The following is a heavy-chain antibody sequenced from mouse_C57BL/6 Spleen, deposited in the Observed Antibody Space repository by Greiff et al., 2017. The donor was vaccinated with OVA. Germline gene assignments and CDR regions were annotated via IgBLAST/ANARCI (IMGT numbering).Heavy chain of an antibody. Sequence: VQLQQSGPELVKPGASVKISCKASGYSFTSYYIHWVKQRPGQGLEWIGWIYPGSGNTKYNEKFKGKATLTADTSSSTAYMQLSSLTSEDSAVYYCARQLTTVDAWFAYWGQGTLVTGSA. CDR2: IYPGSGNT. J-gene: IGHJ3*01. V-gene: IGHV1-66*01. CDR3: ARQLTTVDAWFAY. CDR1: GYSFTSYY. D-gene: IGHD1-1*01.